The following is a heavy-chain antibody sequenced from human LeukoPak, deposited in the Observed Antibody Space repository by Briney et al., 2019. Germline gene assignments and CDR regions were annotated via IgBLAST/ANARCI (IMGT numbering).Heavy chain of an antibody. J-gene: IGHJ4*02. CDR1: GFTFSSYA. CDR3: AKASYGSGSYYFDY. V-gene: IGHV3-23*01. CDR2: ISCSGGST. Sequence: GGSLRLSCAASGFTFSSYAMSWVRQAPGKGLEWVSAISCSGGSTYYADSVKGRLTISRDNSKNTLYLQMNSLRAEDTAVYYCAKASYGSGSYYFDYWGQGTLVTVSS. D-gene: IGHD3-10*01.